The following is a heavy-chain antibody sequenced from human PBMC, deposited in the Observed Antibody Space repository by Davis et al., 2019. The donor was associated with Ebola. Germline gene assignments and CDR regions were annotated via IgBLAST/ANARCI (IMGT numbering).Heavy chain of an antibody. D-gene: IGHD5-18*01. V-gene: IGHV1-18*01. CDR3: ARAYSYGLGGYYYYMDV. J-gene: IGHJ6*03. Sequence: ASVKVSCKASGYTFTSYGISWVRQAPGQGLEWMGWISAYNGNTNYAQKLQGRVTMTTDTSTSTAYVELRSLRSDDTAVYYCARAYSYGLGGYYYYMDVWGKGTTVTVSS. CDR1: GYTFTSYG. CDR2: ISAYNGNT.